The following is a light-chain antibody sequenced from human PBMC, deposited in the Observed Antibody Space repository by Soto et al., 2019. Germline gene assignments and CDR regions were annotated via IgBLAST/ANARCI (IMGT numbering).Light chain of an antibody. CDR2: AAS. V-gene: IGKV3-20*01. Sequence: EIVLTQSPGTLSSSLGERATLSCRASQSISSNLSWYQQKPGQAPRLLIYAASGRAGGVPYRFSGSGSGTDFTLTISSLEPEDFAVYYCQQYDSTPRTFGQGTKVEIK. CDR1: QSISSN. J-gene: IGKJ1*01. CDR3: QQYDSTPRT.